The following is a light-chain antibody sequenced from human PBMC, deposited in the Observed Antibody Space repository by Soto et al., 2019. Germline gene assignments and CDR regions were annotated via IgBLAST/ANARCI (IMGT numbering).Light chain of an antibody. V-gene: IGLV1-51*01. CDR2: DKN. CDR1: SSKNGKNY. CDR3: GTWDSSLSAYV. J-gene: IGLJ1*01. Sequence: QSALTQPPSVSAAPGQKVTISCSGSSSKNGKNYVSWYQQLPGTAPKLLIYDKNKRPSGIPDRFSGSKSGTSATLGITGLQTGDEADYYCGTWDSSLSAYVFGTGTRSPS.